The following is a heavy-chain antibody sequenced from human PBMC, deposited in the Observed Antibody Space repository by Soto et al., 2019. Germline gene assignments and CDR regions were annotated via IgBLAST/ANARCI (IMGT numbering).Heavy chain of an antibody. Sequence: SETLSLTCAVYGGSFSGYYWSWIRQPPGKGLEWIGEINHSGSTNYNPSLKSRVTISVDTSKNQFSLKLSSVTAADTAVYYCAREGIQLWLHNWFDPWGQGTLVTVSS. CDR2: INHSGST. J-gene: IGHJ5*02. CDR1: GGSFSGYY. V-gene: IGHV4-34*01. CDR3: AREGIQLWLHNWFDP. D-gene: IGHD5-18*01.